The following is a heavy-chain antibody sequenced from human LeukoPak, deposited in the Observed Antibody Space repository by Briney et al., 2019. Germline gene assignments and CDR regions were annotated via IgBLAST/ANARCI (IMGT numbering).Heavy chain of an antibody. V-gene: IGHV4-4*07. CDR1: GGSISSYY. CDR3: ARGRYDFWTAQGSGDALDI. J-gene: IGHJ3*02. Sequence: SETLSLTCTVSGGSISSYYWSWIRQPAVKVLEWIGRIYTSGSTNYNPSLKSRVTMSVDTSKNQFSLKLSSVTAADTAVYYCARGRYDFWTAQGSGDALDIWGQGTMVTVSS. D-gene: IGHD3-3*01. CDR2: IYTSGST.